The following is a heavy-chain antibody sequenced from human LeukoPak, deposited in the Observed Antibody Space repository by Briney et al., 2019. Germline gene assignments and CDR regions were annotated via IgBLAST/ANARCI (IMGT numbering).Heavy chain of an antibody. CDR1: GVSISSSSYY. CDR2: IYYSGST. V-gene: IGHV4-39*01. J-gene: IGHJ4*02. D-gene: IGHD3-10*01. Sequence: PSETLSLTCTVSGVSISSSSYYWGWIRQPPGKGLEWIGSIYYSGSTYYNPSLKSPVTISVDTSKNQFSLTLSSVTAADTAVYYCARAILGGLGYWGQGTLVTVSS. CDR3: ARAILGGLGY.